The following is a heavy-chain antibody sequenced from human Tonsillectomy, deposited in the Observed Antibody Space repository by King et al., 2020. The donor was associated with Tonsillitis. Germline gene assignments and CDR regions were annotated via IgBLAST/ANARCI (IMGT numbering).Heavy chain of an antibody. J-gene: IGHJ4*02. Sequence: VQLVESGGGLVQPGGSLRLSCKASGFIFNSCALSWVRQAPGKGLEWVSALSVSGNTTYYADSVKGRFSISRDNSRNTVFLQMNSLRAEDTAIYYCAKAPPKILGYIDFWGQGTLVAVSS. D-gene: IGHD2/OR15-2a*01. V-gene: IGHV3-23*04. CDR3: AKAPPKILGYIDF. CDR2: LSVSGNTT. CDR1: GFIFNSCA.